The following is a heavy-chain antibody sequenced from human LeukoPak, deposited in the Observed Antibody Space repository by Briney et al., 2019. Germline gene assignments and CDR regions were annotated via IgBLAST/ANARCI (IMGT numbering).Heavy chain of an antibody. CDR2: IIPIFGTA. CDR1: GGTFSSYA. J-gene: IGHJ4*02. Sequence: ASVKVSCKASGGTFSSYAISWVRQAPGQGLEWMGGIIPIFGTANYVQKFQGRVTITTDESTSTAYMELSSLRSEDTAVYYCARAMYGITIFGVVITHHDYWGQGTLVTVSS. D-gene: IGHD3-3*01. CDR3: ARAMYGITIFGVVITHHDY. V-gene: IGHV1-69*05.